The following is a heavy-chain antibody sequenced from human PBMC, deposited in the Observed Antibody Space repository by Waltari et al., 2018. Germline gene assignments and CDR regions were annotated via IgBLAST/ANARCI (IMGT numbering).Heavy chain of an antibody. CDR3: ARRVRVVYYFDL. Sequence: QVQLKQWGAGLLKPSETLSLTCAVHAGSLPAPYWTGSRQSPGKGPEWIGEINYSGNSNFNPSLSSRVTISADSSKNQFSLKLRSVTAADTAVYFCARRVRVVYYFDLWGQGTLVTVSS. CDR2: INYSGNS. V-gene: IGHV4-34*01. J-gene: IGHJ4*02. D-gene: IGHD2-8*02. CDR1: AGSLPAPY.